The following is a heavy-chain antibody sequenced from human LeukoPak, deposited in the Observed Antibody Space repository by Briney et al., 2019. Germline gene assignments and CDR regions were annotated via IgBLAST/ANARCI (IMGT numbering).Heavy chain of an antibody. D-gene: IGHD6-6*01. Sequence: QPGGSLRLSCAASGNYWMHWVRQAPGKGLVWVSHVNSDGSWTSHADSVKGRFTISRDNSKNTLYLQMNSLRAEDTAVYYCAKISSSSSPLDYWGQGTLVTVSS. CDR3: AKISSSSSPLDY. CDR1: GNYW. V-gene: IGHV3-74*01. J-gene: IGHJ4*02. CDR2: VNSDGSWT.